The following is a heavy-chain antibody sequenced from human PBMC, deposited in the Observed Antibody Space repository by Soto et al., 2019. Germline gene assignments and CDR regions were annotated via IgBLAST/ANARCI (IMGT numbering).Heavy chain of an antibody. CDR1: GYTFTSYA. V-gene: IGHV1-3*01. J-gene: IGHJ4*02. CDR2: INAGNGAT. CDR3: ARGVQFTNY. Sequence: QVQLVQSGAEVKQPGASVKVSCKASGYTFTSYAIHWVRQAPGQGLEWVGWINAGNGATKYSQNLQDRVTITRDTSASPAYMELSSLKSEDTAVYYCARGVQFTNYLGQGTLVTVSS.